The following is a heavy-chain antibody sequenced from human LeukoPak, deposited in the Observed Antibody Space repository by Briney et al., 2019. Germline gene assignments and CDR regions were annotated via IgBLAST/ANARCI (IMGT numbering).Heavy chain of an antibody. Sequence: GGSLRLSCAASGFTFDDYAMHWVRQAPGKGLEWVSLISGDGGSTYYADSVKGRFTISRDNSKNTLYLQMNSLRAEDTAVYYCASTMITAFDIWGQGTMVTVSS. CDR3: ASTMITAFDI. CDR2: ISGDGGST. J-gene: IGHJ3*02. D-gene: IGHD3-22*01. V-gene: IGHV3-43*02. CDR1: GFTFDDYA.